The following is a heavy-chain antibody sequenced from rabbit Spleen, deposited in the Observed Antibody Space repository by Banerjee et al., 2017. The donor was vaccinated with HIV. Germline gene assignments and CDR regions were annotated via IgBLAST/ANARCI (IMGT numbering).Heavy chain of an antibody. CDR3: ARSTWTFNFAAKL. D-gene: IGHD3-1*01. V-gene: IGHV1S45*01. CDR1: GFSFSSSYY. J-gene: IGHJ4*01. CDR2: IYTGSDST. Sequence: QEQLKESGGGLVQPGGSLTLTCTASGFSFSSSYYMCWVRQAPGKGLEWIGSIYTGSDSTYFANWAKGRFTISKTSSTTVTLQMASLTAADTATYFCARSTWTFNFAAKLWGPGTLVTVS.